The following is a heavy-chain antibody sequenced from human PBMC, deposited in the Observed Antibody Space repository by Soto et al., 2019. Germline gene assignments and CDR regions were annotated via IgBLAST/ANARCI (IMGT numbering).Heavy chain of an antibody. CDR1: GFTFSNYA. Sequence: EVQLLESGGGFVQPGGSLRLSCAASGFTFSNYAMNWVRQAPGKGLEWVSAISDSGGSTYYADSVKGRFTTSRDNSKHTLFLQMNSLRAEDTAVYYCAKDRDYGDYGDHFDYWGQGTLVTVSS. V-gene: IGHV3-23*01. D-gene: IGHD4-17*01. CDR2: ISDSGGST. J-gene: IGHJ4*02. CDR3: AKDRDYGDYGDHFDY.